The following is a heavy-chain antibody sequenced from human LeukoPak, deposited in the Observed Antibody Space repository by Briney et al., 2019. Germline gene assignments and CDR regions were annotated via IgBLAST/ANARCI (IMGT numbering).Heavy chain of an antibody. CDR3: ARGRGRYCGGDHCFDI. D-gene: IGHD2-21*02. CDR2: IYYSGST. CDR1: GGYISSGSYY. Sequence: SETLSLTCTVSGGYISSGSYYWGWIRQPPGKGLEWIGSIYYSGSTYYNPSLKSRVTISVDTSKNQFSLKLSSVTAADTAVYYCARGRGRYCGGDHCFDIWGQGTLVTVSS. V-gene: IGHV4-39*07. J-gene: IGHJ4*02.